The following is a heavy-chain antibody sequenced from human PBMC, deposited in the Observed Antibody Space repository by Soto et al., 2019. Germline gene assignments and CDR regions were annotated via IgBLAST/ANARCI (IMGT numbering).Heavy chain of an antibody. CDR3: ARGRTTSLGTFDY. CDR2: IGTFSGDT. J-gene: IGHJ4*02. D-gene: IGHD1-1*01. Sequence: EASVKVSCKASGYSFLNYDISWLRQAPGQGLEWMGWIGTFSGDTKYALKFQGRVTMTTDTSTTTVYMQLTNLRYDDTAVYFCARGRTTSLGTFDYWGQGALVTVSS. CDR1: GYSFLNYD. V-gene: IGHV1-18*01.